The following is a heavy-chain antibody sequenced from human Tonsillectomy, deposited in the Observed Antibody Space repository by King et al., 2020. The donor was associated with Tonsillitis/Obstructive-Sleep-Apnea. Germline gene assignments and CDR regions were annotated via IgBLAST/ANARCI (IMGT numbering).Heavy chain of an antibody. J-gene: IGHJ4*02. V-gene: IGHV4-31*03. D-gene: IGHD4-11*01. CDR3: SRSTEYSNYEAD. CDR2: ISHRGGP. Sequence: HVQLQESGPGLVMPSQTLSLTCTVSDDSISSSDYYWGWIRQHPGKGLEWIGCISHRGGPYYNPSLESRLTISLETSQKQFFLKLSSVTAADTAVYYCSRSTEYSNYEADWGQGILVTVSS. CDR1: DDSISSSDYY.